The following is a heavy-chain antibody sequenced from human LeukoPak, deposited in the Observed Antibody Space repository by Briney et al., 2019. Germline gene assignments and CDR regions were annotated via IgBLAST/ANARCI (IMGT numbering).Heavy chain of an antibody. V-gene: IGHV1-69*13. J-gene: IGHJ4*02. CDR3: ADLHCSSTSCYSY. CDR1: GGTFSSYA. Sequence: SVKVSCKASGGTFSSYAISWVRQAPGQGLEWMGGIIPIFGTANYAQKFQGRVTITADESTSTAYMELSSLRSEDTAVYYCADLHCSSTSCYSYWGQGTLVTVSS. D-gene: IGHD2-2*01. CDR2: IIPIFGTA.